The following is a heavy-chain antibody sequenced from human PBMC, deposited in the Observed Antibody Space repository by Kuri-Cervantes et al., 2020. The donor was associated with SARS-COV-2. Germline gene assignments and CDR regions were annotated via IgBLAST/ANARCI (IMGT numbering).Heavy chain of an antibody. Sequence: SQTLSLTCAVSGVSVSHGTFSWSWIRQPAGKGLEWIGHLDTSGTTTYNPSLKSRVTISVDTSKNQFSLKLSSVTAADTAVYYCAGTIMVQAFDIWGQGTMVTVSS. CDR3: AGTIMVQAFDI. CDR1: GVSVSHGTFS. J-gene: IGHJ3*02. CDR2: LDTSGTT. D-gene: IGHD4/OR15-4a*01. V-gene: IGHV4-61*09.